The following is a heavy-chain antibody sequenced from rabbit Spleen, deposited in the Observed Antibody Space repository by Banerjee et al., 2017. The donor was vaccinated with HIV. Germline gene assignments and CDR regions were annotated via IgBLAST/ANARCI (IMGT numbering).Heavy chain of an antibody. V-gene: IGHV1S40*01. D-gene: IGHD6-1*01. J-gene: IGHJ4*01. CDR2: INAGSSDNT. CDR3: ATDPRYADVVGGGDGNTL. CDR1: GFSFSSGYL. Sequence: QSLEESGGDLVKPGASLTLTCKASGFSFSSGYLMCWVRQAPGKGLEWIACINAGSSDNTYYASWATGRFTISKTSSTTVTLQVASLTAADTATYFCATDPRYADVVGGGDGNTLWGPGTLVTVS.